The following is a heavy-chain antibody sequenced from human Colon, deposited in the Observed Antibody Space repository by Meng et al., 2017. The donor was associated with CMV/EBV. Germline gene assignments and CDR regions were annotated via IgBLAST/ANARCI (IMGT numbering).Heavy chain of an antibody. CDR1: GFTFSTYG. J-gene: IGHJ6*02. Sequence: GGSLRLSCAASGFTFSTYGMHWVRQAPGKGLEWLAFIRYDGSNKYYANSVKGRFTISRDNFKNTLYVKMNSLRAEDTAVYYCAKSPVTTSYYYYYYGMDVWGQGTTVTVS. D-gene: IGHD4-17*01. CDR3: AKSPVTTSYYYYYYGMDV. CDR2: IRYDGSNK. V-gene: IGHV3-30*02.